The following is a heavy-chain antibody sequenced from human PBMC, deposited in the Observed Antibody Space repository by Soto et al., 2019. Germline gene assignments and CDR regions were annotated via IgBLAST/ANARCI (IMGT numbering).Heavy chain of an antibody. CDR2: ISGSGGST. J-gene: IGHJ4*02. CDR3: AKRGTGTTSPTDY. V-gene: IGHV3-23*01. D-gene: IGHD1-7*01. Sequence: GGSLRLSCAASGFTFGNYAMSWVRQAPGKGLEWVSAISGSGGSTYYADSVKGRFTISRDNSKNTLYLQMNSLRAEDTAVYYCAKRGTGTTSPTDYWGQGTLVTVSS. CDR1: GFTFGNYA.